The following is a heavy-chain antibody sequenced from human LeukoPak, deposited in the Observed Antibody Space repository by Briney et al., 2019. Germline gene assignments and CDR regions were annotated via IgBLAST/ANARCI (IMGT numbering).Heavy chain of an antibody. V-gene: IGHV5-51*01. CDR2: IYPGDSDT. CDR1: GYSFTSYW. Sequence: GESLKISCKGSGYSFTSYWIGWVRQMPGKGLEWMGIIYPGDSDTRYSPSFQGQVTISADKSISTAYLQWSSLKASDTAMYYCARLGDYDFWSGYPLHAFDIWGQGTMVTVSS. CDR3: ARLGDYDFWSGYPLHAFDI. D-gene: IGHD3-3*01. J-gene: IGHJ3*02.